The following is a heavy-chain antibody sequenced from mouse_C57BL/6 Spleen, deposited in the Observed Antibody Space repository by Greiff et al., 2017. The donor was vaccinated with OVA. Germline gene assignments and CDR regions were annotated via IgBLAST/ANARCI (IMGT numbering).Heavy chain of an antibody. J-gene: IGHJ4*01. Sequence: QVQLQQSGAELAKPGASVKLSCKASGYTFTSYWMHWVKQRPGQGLEWIGYINPSSGYFKYNQKFKDKATLTADKSSSTAYMQLSSLTYEDSAVYYCASPLMIPYAMDYWGQGTSVTVSS. CDR2: INPSSGYF. CDR3: ASPLMIPYAMDY. D-gene: IGHD2-4*01. CDR1: GYTFTSYW. V-gene: IGHV1-7*01.